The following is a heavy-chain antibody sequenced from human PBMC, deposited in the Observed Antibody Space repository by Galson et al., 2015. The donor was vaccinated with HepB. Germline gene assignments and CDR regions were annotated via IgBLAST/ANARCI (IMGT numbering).Heavy chain of an antibody. CDR3: AREIPDFWSGRFDY. Sequence: SVKVSCKASGGTFSSYAISWVRQAPGQGLEWMGGIIPIFGTANYAQKFQGRVTITADKSTSTAYMELSSLRSEDTAVYYCAREIPDFWSGRFDYWGPGTLVTVSS. D-gene: IGHD3-3*01. CDR2: IIPIFGTA. CDR1: GGTFSSYA. J-gene: IGHJ4*02. V-gene: IGHV1-69*06.